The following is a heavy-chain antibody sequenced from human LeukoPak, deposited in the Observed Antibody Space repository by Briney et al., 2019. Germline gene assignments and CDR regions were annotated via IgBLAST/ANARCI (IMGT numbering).Heavy chain of an antibody. Sequence: GSLRLSCAASGFTFSDYYMSWIRQAPGKGLEWVSYISSSGSTIYYADSVKGRFTISRDNAKNSLYLQMNSLRAEDTAVYYCARVTIYCSSTSCYRGDAFDIWGQGTMVTVSS. CDR1: GFTFSDYY. V-gene: IGHV3-11*04. CDR3: ARVTIYCSSTSCYRGDAFDI. D-gene: IGHD2-2*02. CDR2: ISSSGSTI. J-gene: IGHJ3*02.